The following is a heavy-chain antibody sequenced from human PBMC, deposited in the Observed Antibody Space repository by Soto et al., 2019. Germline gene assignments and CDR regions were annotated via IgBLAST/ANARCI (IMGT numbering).Heavy chain of an antibody. D-gene: IGHD4-17*01. V-gene: IGHV4-4*07. CDR3: ARTTAVPNTLRSRYFYDY. CDR2: VYTSGNT. J-gene: IGHJ4*02. Sequence: SEPLSLTFIVSAGSIRSYSWSWIRQPAGKGLGLIGRVYTSGNTNYNPSLKSRVTISVDLYKNRFSLRLSSVTTADTALYYCARTTAVPNTLRSRYFYDYSAQGRLVHVSS. CDR1: AGSIRSYS.